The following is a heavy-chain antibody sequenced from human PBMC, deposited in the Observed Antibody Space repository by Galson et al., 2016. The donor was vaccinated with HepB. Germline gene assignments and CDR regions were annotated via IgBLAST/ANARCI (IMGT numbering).Heavy chain of an antibody. CDR1: GLTFSNYA. Sequence: SLRLSCAASGLTFSNYAMTWVRQAPGKGLEWVSSISGYTTTTYYADSVKGRFTISRDNSKNTFYLQMNSLRAEDTASYYCAKGGGSTWYISPHFVDPWGQGTLVTVSS. V-gene: IGHV3-23*01. CDR3: AKGGGSTWYISPHFVDP. D-gene: IGHD6-13*01. CDR2: ISGYTTTT. J-gene: IGHJ5*02.